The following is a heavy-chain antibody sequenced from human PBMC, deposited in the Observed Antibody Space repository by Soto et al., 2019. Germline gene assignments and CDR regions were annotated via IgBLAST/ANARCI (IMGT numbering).Heavy chain of an antibody. CDR3: AKAPLYHFGWNYVDY. CDR1: GGTLSSYA. J-gene: IGHJ4*02. V-gene: IGHV3-23*01. D-gene: IGHD3-10*01. Sequence: GGSLRLSCAASGGTLSSYAMSWVRQAPGKGLEWVSAISGSGGSTYYADSVKGRFTISRDNSKNTLYLQMNSLRAEDTAVYYCAKAPLYHFGWNYVDYWGQGTLVTVSS. CDR2: ISGSGGST.